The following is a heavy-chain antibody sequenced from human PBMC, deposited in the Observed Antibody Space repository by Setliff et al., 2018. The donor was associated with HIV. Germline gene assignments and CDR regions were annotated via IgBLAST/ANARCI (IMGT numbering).Heavy chain of an antibody. CDR3: ARSNSGSGTGSGYYFHMGV. CDR1: GGPLDSGNYY. CDR2: VSPSGST. V-gene: IGHV4-61*02. Sequence: SETLSLTFTVSGGPLDSGNYYWSWIRQPAGKGLEWIGRVSPSGSTNYSPSLKSRVTISIDTSKQFSLNVRSLTAADTAVYYCARSNSGSGTGSGYYFHMGVWGKGTTVTVSS. D-gene: IGHD6-19*01. J-gene: IGHJ6*03.